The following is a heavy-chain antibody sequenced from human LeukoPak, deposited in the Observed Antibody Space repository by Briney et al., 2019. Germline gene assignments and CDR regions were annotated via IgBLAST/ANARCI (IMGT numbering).Heavy chain of an antibody. CDR2: IDWDDDK. J-gene: IGHJ4*02. Sequence: SGPTLVNPTQTLTLTCTFSGFSLSTSGMCVSWIRQPPGKALEWLARIDWDDDKYYSTSLKTRLTISKDTSKNQVVLTMTNMDPVDTATYYCERISPYNWNDEYYFDYWGQGTLVTVSS. V-gene: IGHV2-70*11. D-gene: IGHD1-20*01. CDR3: ERISPYNWNDEYYFDY. CDR1: GFSLSTSGMC.